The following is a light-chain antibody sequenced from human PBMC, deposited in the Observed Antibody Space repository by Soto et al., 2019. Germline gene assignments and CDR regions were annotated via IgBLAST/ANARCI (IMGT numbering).Light chain of an antibody. Sequence: QSALTQPASVSGSPGQSITISCTGSSSDIGNYNFVSWYQQHPGKAPKVMIFEVSKRPSGVSYRFSGSKSGNTASLTISGLQAEDEADYYCCSYASSNIVLFGGGTKLTVL. V-gene: IGLV2-23*02. CDR3: CSYASSNIVL. CDR1: SSDIGNYNF. J-gene: IGLJ2*01. CDR2: EVS.